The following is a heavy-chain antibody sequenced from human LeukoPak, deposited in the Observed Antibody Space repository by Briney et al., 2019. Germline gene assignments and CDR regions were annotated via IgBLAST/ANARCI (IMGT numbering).Heavy chain of an antibody. D-gene: IGHD2-2*01. J-gene: IGHJ6*03. CDR1: GGSISSYY. CDR3: ARVVVVPAEYLLGSYYYYYYMDV. CDR2: IYTGGST. V-gene: IGHV4-4*07. Sequence: SETLSLTCTVSGGSISSYYWSWVRQPAGKGLEWVGRIYTGGSTNYNPSLKSRVTMSVDTSKNQFSPKLSSVTAADTAVYYCARVVVVPAEYLLGSYYYYYYMDVWGKGTTVTVSS.